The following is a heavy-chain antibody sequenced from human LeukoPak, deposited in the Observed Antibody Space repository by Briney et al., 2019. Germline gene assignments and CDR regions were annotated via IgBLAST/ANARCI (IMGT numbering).Heavy chain of an antibody. CDR2: ISYDGSNK. V-gene: IGHV3-30-3*01. CDR3: AKDPGTGNDY. CDR1: GFTFSSYA. Sequence: PGGSLRLSCAASGFTFSSYAMHWVRQAPGKGLEWVAVISYDGSNKYYADSVKGRFTISRDNSKNTLYLQMNSLRAEDTAVYYCAKDPGTGNDYWGQGTLVTVSS. J-gene: IGHJ4*02. D-gene: IGHD3/OR15-3a*01.